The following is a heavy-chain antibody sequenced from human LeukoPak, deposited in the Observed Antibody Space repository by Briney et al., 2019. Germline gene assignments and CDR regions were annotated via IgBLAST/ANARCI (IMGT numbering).Heavy chain of an antibody. J-gene: IGHJ4*02. CDR1: GYTITSGYY. Sequence: SETLSLTCTVSGYTITSGYYWGWIRQPPGQGLEWIGYIYYSGSTNYNPSLKSRVTISVDTSKNQFSLKLSSVTAADTAVYYCARESTVDTAMAIDYWGQGTLVTVSS. CDR2: IYYSGST. V-gene: IGHV4-61*01. CDR3: ARESTVDTAMAIDY. D-gene: IGHD5-18*01.